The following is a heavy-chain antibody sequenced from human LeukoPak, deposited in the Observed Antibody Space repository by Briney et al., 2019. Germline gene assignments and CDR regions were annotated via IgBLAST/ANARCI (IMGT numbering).Heavy chain of an antibody. Sequence: GGSLRLSCAASGFTFSSYAMSWVRQAPGKGLEWVSAISGSGGSTYYADSVKGRFTISRDNAKNSLYLQMNSLRAEDTAVYYCAEGAVAGPIDYWGQGTLVTVSS. CDR1: GFTFSSYA. CDR3: AEGAVAGPIDY. J-gene: IGHJ4*02. CDR2: ISGSGGST. D-gene: IGHD6-19*01. V-gene: IGHV3-23*01.